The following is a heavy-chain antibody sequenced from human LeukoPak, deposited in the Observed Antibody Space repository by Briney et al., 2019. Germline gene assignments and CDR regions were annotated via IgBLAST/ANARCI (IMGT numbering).Heavy chain of an antibody. V-gene: IGHV3-23*01. CDR1: GFTFRTYW. Sequence: GGSMRLSCAASGFTFRTYWMHWVRQTPGKGLEWVSCISVSGDHTYYADSVKGRFTTSRDDSKNTLYLQMNSLRVEDTAVYYCAEGTYWYPDDYWGQGTLVTVSS. D-gene: IGHD2-8*02. CDR3: AEGTYWYPDDY. CDR2: ISVSGDHT. J-gene: IGHJ4*02.